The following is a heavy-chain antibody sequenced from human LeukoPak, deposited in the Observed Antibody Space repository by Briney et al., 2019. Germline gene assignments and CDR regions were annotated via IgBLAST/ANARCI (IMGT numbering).Heavy chain of an antibody. CDR1: GGSISSSSYD. V-gene: IGHV4-39*07. J-gene: IGHJ4*02. D-gene: IGHD3-3*01. CDR2: IYYSGST. CDR3: ARANTIFGVVIRPFDY. Sequence: SETLSLTCTVSGGSISSSSYDWGWIRQPPGKGLEWIGSIYYSGSTYYNPSLKSRITISVDTSKNQFSLKLSSVTAADTAVYYCARANTIFGVVIRPFDYWGQGTLVTVSS.